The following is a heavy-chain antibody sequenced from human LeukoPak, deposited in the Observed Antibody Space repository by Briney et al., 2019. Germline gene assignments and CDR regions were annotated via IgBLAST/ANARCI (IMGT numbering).Heavy chain of an antibody. CDR2: IYTSGST. CDR1: GGSISSGSYY. CDR3: ARATGGYYGSGSYYGYIDY. J-gene: IGHJ4*02. V-gene: IGHV4-61*02. D-gene: IGHD3-10*01. Sequence: PSETLSLTCTVSGGSISSGSYYWSWIRQPAGKGLEWTGRIYTSGSTNYNPSLKSRVTISVDTSKNQFSLKLSSVTAADTAVYYCARATGGYYGSGSYYGYIDYWGQGTLVTVSS.